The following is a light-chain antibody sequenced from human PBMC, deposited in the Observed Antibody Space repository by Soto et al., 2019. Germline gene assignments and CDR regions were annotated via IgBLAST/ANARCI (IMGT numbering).Light chain of an antibody. V-gene: IGKV3-15*01. CDR1: QSVSSS. Sequence: ELVMPQSPSTLSVSPGERATLSCRASQSVSSSLAWYQQKPGQAPRPVSYGASTRATGIPARFSGSGSGTDFTLTISNLQSEDFAVYYCQQYNNWPRTFGQGTKVEIK. CDR3: QQYNNWPRT. J-gene: IGKJ1*01. CDR2: GAS.